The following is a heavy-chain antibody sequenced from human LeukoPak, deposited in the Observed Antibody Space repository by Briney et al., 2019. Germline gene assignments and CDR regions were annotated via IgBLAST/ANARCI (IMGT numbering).Heavy chain of an antibody. CDR2: INPSGGST. Sequence: ASVKVSCKASGYTFTNYYLHWVRQAPGQGLEWMGVINPSGGSTTYAQKFQGRVTMTRDTSTSTVSMEVNSLRSEDTAVYYCARGDQLDYWGQGTLVTVSS. V-gene: IGHV1-46*01. J-gene: IGHJ4*02. D-gene: IGHD2-2*01. CDR3: ARGDQLDY. CDR1: GYTFTNYY.